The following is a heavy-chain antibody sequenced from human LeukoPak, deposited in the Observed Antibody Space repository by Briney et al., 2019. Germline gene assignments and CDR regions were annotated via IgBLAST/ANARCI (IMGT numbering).Heavy chain of an antibody. CDR1: GFPFRSYS. D-gene: IGHD1-7*01. Sequence: GGSLRLSCAASGFPFRSYSMNWVRQAPGKGLEWVSSISTTSTYVYYVDSVKGRFTISRDNAKNSLYLQMNSLSAEDTAVYYCARDTYNWNYGYDYWGQGTLVTVSS. J-gene: IGHJ4*02. CDR2: ISTTSTYV. CDR3: ARDTYNWNYGYDY. V-gene: IGHV3-21*01.